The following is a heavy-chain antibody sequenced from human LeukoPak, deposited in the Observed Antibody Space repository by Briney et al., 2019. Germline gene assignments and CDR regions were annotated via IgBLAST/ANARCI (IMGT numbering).Heavy chain of an antibody. V-gene: IGHV3-23*01. CDR1: GFTFSSYA. J-gene: IGHJ4*02. CDR2: IVSSGDTT. Sequence: GGSLRLSCAASGFTFSSYAMSWVRQAPGKGLEGVSAIVSSGDTTYYADSVKGRFTISRDNSKNTLYLQMNSLRGEDTAVYYCARLDPYGSGSYSGYWGQGTLVTVSS. CDR3: ARLDPYGSGSYSGY. D-gene: IGHD3-10*01.